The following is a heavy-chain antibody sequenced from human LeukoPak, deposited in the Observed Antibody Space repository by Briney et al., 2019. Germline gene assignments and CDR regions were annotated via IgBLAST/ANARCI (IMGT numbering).Heavy chain of an antibody. CDR1: GVSICSGSYY. CDR3: ARDRPDDSGYETNGHNYYVYYMDV. V-gene: IGHV4-61*02. J-gene: IGHJ6*03. D-gene: IGHD5-12*01. Sequence: SETLSLTRTVSGVSICSGSYYWSWTRQPAGKGLEWIGRIYTSGSPTYTPPLKSRFTISVDTSKTQFSLKLSSVTAPDTAVYYCARDRPDDSGYETNGHNYYVYYMDVWGKGTTVTVSS. CDR2: IYTSGSP.